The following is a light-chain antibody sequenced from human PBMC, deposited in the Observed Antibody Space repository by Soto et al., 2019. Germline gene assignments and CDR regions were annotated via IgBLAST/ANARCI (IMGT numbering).Light chain of an antibody. J-gene: IGKJ1*01. CDR3: QHYSSFSGP. CDR2: DAS. V-gene: IGKV1-5*01. Sequence: DIQMTQSPSTVSASVGDRVTITCRARQSISSWLAWYQQKPGKAPKLLIYDASRLESGVPSRFSGSGSGTEFTLTISSLQPDDFATYYCQHYSSFSGPFGQGTKVDIK. CDR1: QSISSW.